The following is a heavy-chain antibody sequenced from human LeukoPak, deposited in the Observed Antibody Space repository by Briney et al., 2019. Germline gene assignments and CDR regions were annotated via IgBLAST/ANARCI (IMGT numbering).Heavy chain of an antibody. V-gene: IGHV1-69*05. Sequence: SVKVSCKASGGTFSSYAISWVRQAPGQGLEWMGGIIPIFGTANYAQKLQGRVTMTTDTSTSTAYMELRSLRSDDTAVYYCARTVVVPAAMMDYWGQGTLVTVSS. CDR2: IIPIFGTA. CDR1: GGTFSSYA. D-gene: IGHD2-2*01. CDR3: ARTVVVPAAMMDY. J-gene: IGHJ4*02.